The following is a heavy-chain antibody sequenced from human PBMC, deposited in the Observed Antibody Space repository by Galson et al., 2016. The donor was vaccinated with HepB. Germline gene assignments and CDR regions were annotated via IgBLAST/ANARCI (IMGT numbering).Heavy chain of an antibody. D-gene: IGHD2-21*01. CDR1: GYIFTNYD. J-gene: IGHJ5*01. V-gene: IGHV1-8*01. CDR2: MNPDSGNT. Sequence: SVKVSCKASGYIFTNYDINLVRQAPGQGLEWMGWMNPDSGNTGYAQNFQGRVTMTRSTSANTAYMELSSLSSDDTAVYYCARSGFALSSWFDSWGQGTLVSVS. CDR3: ARSGFALSSWFDS.